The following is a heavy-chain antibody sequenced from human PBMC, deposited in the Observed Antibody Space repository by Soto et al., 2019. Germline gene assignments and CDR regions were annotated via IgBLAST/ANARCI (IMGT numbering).Heavy chain of an antibody. CDR3: ARGRYGDY. J-gene: IGHJ4*02. D-gene: IGHD1-1*01. V-gene: IGHV1-18*01. CDR2: ISAHNGNT. CDR1: GYGFTTYG. Sequence: QVHLVQSGAEVKKPGASVKVSCKGSGYGFTTYGITWVRQAPGQGLEWMAWISAHNGNTNYAQKLQGRVTVTRDTSTSKAYRERRSLRSDDTAVYYCARGRYGDYWGQGALVTVSS.